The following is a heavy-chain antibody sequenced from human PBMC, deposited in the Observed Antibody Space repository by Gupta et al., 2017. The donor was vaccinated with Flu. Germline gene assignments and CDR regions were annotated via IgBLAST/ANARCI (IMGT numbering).Heavy chain of an antibody. V-gene: IGHV1-2*04. CDR2: INPNSGGT. CDR3: ARDGSGSYSPLAPTYGMDV. J-gene: IGHJ6*02. D-gene: IGHD3-10*01. Sequence: QVQLVQSGAEVKKPGASVKVSCKASGYTFTGYYMHWVRQAPGQGLEWMGWINPNSGGTNYAQKFQGWVTMTRDTSISTAYMELSRLRSDDTAVYYCARDGSGSYSPLAPTYGMDVWGQGTTVTVSS. CDR1: GYTFTGYY.